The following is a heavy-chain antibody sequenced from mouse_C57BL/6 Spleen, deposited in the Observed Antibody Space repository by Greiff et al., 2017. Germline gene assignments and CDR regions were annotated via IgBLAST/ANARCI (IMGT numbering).Heavy chain of an antibody. D-gene: IGHD1-1*01. J-gene: IGHJ2*01. Sequence: VQLQQSGAELVKPGASVKISCKASGYAFSSYGMNWVKQRPGKGLEWIGQIYPGDGDTNYNGKFKGKATLTADKSSSTAYMQLSSLTSEDSAVYFWARAHYYGSSYVPYYFDYWGQGTTLTVSS. CDR3: ARAHYYGSSYVPYYFDY. V-gene: IGHV1-80*01. CDR1: GYAFSSYG. CDR2: IYPGDGDT.